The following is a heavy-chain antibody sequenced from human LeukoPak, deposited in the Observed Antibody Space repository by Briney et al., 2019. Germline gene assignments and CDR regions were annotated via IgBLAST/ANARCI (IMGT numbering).Heavy chain of an antibody. CDR1: GGTFSSYA. V-gene: IGHV1-69*05. CDR3: ARGFNSYHSSGNHGLYYMYV. J-gene: IGHJ6*03. CDR2: IIPICRTA. Sequence: SAVKVSFKPSGGTFSSYAISWVRQAPGQALEWMGRIIPICRTANYAQKFQGRVTITTDESTSTAYIEVASLRADYTAVCFCARGFNSYHSSGNHGLYYMYVWGKGNTVTVSS. D-gene: IGHD3-22*01.